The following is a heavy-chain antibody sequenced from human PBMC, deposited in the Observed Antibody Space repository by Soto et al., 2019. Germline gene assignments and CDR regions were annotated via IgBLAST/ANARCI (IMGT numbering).Heavy chain of an antibody. Sequence: QVQLVQSGAEVKKPGSSVKVSCKASGGTFSSYAISWVRQAPGQGLEWMGGIIPILGTANYAQKFQGRVTITADESTSTAYMVLSSLRSEDTAVYSCARRGCISTGCYASLDYWGQGTLVTVSS. D-gene: IGHD2-2*01. CDR2: IIPILGTA. CDR3: ARRGCISTGCYASLDY. CDR1: GGTFSSYA. V-gene: IGHV1-69*11. J-gene: IGHJ4*02.